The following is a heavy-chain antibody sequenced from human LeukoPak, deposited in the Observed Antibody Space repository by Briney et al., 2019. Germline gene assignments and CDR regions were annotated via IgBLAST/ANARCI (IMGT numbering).Heavy chain of an antibody. Sequence: GGSLRLSCAASGFTFDDYAMHWVRQAPGKGLEWVSSISWNSGSIGYADSVKGRFTISRDSAKNSLYLQMNSLRAEDTALYYCAKDKWAYSYGYFSYYYFGMDVWGQGTTVTVSS. J-gene: IGHJ6*02. CDR2: ISWNSGSI. V-gene: IGHV3-9*01. CDR1: GFTFDDYA. CDR3: AKDKWAYSYGYFSYYYFGMDV. D-gene: IGHD5-18*01.